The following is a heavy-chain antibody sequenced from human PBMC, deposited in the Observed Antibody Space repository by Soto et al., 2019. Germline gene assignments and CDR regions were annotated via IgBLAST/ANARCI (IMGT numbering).Heavy chain of an antibody. CDR2: MNPNSGNT. J-gene: IGHJ4*02. CDR3: AITHLRFGEHHY. V-gene: IGHV1-8*01. CDR1: GYTFTSYD. Sequence: QVQLVQSGAEVKKPGASVKVSCKASGYTFTSYDINWVRQATGQGLEWMGWMNPNSGNTGYAPKFQGRVTMTRNTPISTAYMELSSLRSEATAVYYCAITHLRFGEHHYWGQGTLVTVSS. D-gene: IGHD3-10*01.